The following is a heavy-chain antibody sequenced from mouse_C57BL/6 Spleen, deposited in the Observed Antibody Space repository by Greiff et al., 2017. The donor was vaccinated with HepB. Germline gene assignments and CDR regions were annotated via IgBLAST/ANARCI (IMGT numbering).Heavy chain of an antibody. V-gene: IGHV1-82*01. CDR1: GYAFSSSW. D-gene: IGHD1-1*01. CDR3: APITTVVARDWYFDV. Sequence: QVQLQQSGPELVKPGASVKISCKASGYAFSSSWMNWVKQRPGKGLEWIGRIYPGDGDTNYNGKFKGKATLTADKSSSTAYMQLSSLTSEDSAVYFCAPITTVVARDWYFDVWGTGTTVTVSS. CDR2: IYPGDGDT. J-gene: IGHJ1*03.